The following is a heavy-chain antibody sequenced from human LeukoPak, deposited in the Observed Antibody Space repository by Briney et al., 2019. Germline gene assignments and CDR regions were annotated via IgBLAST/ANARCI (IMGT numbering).Heavy chain of an antibody. J-gene: IGHJ6*02. CDR2: ISYGGSNK. Sequence: PGRSLRLSCAASAFTFSSYAMHWVRQAPGKGLKWVAVISYGGSNKYYADSVKGRFTISRDNSKNTLYLQMNSLRAEDTAVYYCARAGGAAAGTRYYYYYYGMDVWGQGTTVTVSS. V-gene: IGHV3-30-3*01. CDR3: ARAGGAAAGTRYYYYYYGMDV. D-gene: IGHD6-13*01. CDR1: AFTFSSYA.